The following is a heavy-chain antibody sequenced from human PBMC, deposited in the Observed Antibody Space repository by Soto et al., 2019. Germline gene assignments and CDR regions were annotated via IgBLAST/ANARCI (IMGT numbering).Heavy chain of an antibody. D-gene: IGHD5-12*01. CDR3: ARDSAAMATMPGYYYYYGMDV. J-gene: IGHJ6*02. CDR1: GGSVSSGSYY. CDR2: IYYSGST. Sequence: PSETLSLTCTVSGGSVSSGSYYLSWIRQPPGKGLEWIGYIYYSGSTNYNPSLKSRVTISVNTSKNQFSLKLSSVTAADTAVYYCARDSAAMATMPGYYYYYGMDVWGQGTTVTVSS. V-gene: IGHV4-61*01.